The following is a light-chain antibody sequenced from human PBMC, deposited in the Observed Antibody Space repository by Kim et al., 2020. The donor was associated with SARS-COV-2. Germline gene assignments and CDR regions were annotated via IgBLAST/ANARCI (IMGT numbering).Light chain of an antibody. V-gene: IGKV4-1*01. CDR2: WAS. CDR3: QQYHDILLT. CDR1: QSILKSINNKNY. Sequence: ATINCKASQSILKSINNKNYLAWYQQKPGQPPKLLIYWASTRESGVPDRFSGSGSGTDFTLTISSLQAEDVAVYYCQQYHDILLTFGGGTKVDIK. J-gene: IGKJ4*01.